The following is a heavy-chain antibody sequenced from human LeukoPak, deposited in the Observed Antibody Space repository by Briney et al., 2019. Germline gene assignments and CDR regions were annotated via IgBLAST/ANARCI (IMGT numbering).Heavy chain of an antibody. J-gene: IGHJ2*01. CDR2: IYPGDSDT. Sequence: GESLKISCNSSGYIYTSYWIGWVRQMPGKGLEWLGLIYPGDSDTRYSPSFQGQVTISADKSINTAYLQWSSLKASDIAMYYCARSGLAWYFDLWGRGTLVTVSS. V-gene: IGHV5-51*01. CDR1: GYIYTSYW. CDR3: ARSGLAWYFDL. D-gene: IGHD3/OR15-3a*01.